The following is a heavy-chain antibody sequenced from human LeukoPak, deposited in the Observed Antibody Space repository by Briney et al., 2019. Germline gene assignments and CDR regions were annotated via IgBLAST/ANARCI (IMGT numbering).Heavy chain of an antibody. D-gene: IGHD6-6*01. CDR2: ISPTGSTT. J-gene: IGHJ4*02. CDR3: ARGPNSNWSGLDF. V-gene: IGHV3-74*01. CDR1: GFSFSGHW. Sequence: GGSLRLSCTASGFSFSGHWMHWARQLPGKGLVWVSPISPTGSTTSYADSVKGRFTVSRDNAKNTLYLQVNNLRAEDTAVYYCARGPNSNWSGLDFWGQGTLLTVSS.